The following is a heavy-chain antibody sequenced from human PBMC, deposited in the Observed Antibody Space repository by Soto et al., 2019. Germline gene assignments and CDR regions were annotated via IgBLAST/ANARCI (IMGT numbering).Heavy chain of an antibody. D-gene: IGHD2-2*01. CDR3: AKEYSHRGLYYQYGMDV. V-gene: IGHV3-9*01. J-gene: IGHJ6*02. CDR2: ISWNSATI. Sequence: EVQLVESGGGLVQPGRSLRLSCVASGFAFDDYAMHWVRQVPGKGLEWVSGISWNSATIAYGDSVKGRFTISRDNAKNSLYLQMTSLRTEDTALYYCAKEYSHRGLYYQYGMDVWGQGTTVIVSS. CDR1: GFAFDDYA.